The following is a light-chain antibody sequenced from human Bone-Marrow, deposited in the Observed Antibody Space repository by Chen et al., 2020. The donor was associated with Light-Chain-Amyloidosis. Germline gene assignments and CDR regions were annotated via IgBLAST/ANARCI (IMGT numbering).Light chain of an antibody. CDR1: SSDDGGDNH. CDR2: EVT. Sequence: QSALIQPASVSGSPGQSITISFTGPSSDDGGDNHDSWYQQHPVQAPKLLIYEVTNRPSWVPVRFSGSESDNTASLTISGLQTEDEADYFCSSYTITNSLVFGSGTRVTVL. CDR3: SSYTITNSLV. V-gene: IGLV2-14*01. J-gene: IGLJ1*01.